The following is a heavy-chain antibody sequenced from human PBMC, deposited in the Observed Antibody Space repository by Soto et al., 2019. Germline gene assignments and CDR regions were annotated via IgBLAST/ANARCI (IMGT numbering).Heavy chain of an antibody. CDR2: IVVASGRT. J-gene: IGHJ6*02. CDR3: SADNPHTAIGWPV. Sequence: RASVKVSCKASGFDFGSFGIQFLRQTRGRGLEWIGWIVVASGRTNYARQFQGRVAFSRDMSSTTAYMDLYDLKSDDTAVYFCSADNPHTAIGWPVWGQGTTVTVSS. CDR1: GFDFGSFG. V-gene: IGHV1-58*02.